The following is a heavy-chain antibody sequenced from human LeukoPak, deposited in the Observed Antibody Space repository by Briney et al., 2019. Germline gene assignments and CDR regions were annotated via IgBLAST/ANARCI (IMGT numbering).Heavy chain of an antibody. J-gene: IGHJ4*02. CDR2: INAGNGNT. Sequence: ASVKVSCKASGYTFTSYAMHWVRQAPGQRLEWMGWINAGNGNTKYSQKFQGRVTITRDTSASTAYMELSSLRSQDTAVYYCARDGGSGWYRYWGQGTLVTVSS. CDR3: ARDGGSGWYRY. D-gene: IGHD6-19*01. CDR1: GYTFTSYA. V-gene: IGHV1-3*01.